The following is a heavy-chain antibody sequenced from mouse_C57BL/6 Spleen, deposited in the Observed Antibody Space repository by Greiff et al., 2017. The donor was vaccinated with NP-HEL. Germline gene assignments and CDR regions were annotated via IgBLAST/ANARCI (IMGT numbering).Heavy chain of an antibody. CDR3: ARGDYVKAMDY. CDR1: GYAFSSSW. D-gene: IGHD1-1*01. CDR2: IYPGDGDT. V-gene: IGHV1-82*01. Sequence: VQVVESGPELVKPGASVKISCKASGYAFSSSWMNWVKQRPGKGLEWIGRIYPGDGDTNYNGKFKGKATLTADKSSSTAYMQLSSLTSEDSAVYFCARGDYVKAMDYWGQGTSVTVSS. J-gene: IGHJ4*01.